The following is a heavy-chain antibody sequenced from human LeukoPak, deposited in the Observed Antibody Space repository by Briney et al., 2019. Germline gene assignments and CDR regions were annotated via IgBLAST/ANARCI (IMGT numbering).Heavy chain of an antibody. Sequence: GGSLRLSCAASGFTFSAYWMSWVRQTPGKGLEWVANIKEDGSEKYYVDYVKGRFIISRDNAKNSLYVQMNSLRVEDTAVYYCARLPLTARRHFDFWGQGTQVTVSS. D-gene: IGHD5-18*01. J-gene: IGHJ4*02. V-gene: IGHV3-7*05. CDR1: GFTFSAYW. CDR2: IKEDGSEK. CDR3: ARLPLTARRHFDF.